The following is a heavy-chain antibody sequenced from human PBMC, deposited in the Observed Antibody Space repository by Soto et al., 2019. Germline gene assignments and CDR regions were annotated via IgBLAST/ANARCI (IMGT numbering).Heavy chain of an antibody. CDR2: IIPILGIA. V-gene: IGHV1-69*02. Sequence: QVQLVQSGAEVKKPGSSVKVSCKASGGAFSRYTISWERQAPGQGLEWMGRIIPILGIANYAQKFQGRVTITADKSTSTAYMELRRLRCEDMAMYYCASNYYDWVLDAFDILVLGTMVTVS. D-gene: IGHD3-22*01. CDR3: ASNYYDWVLDAFDI. J-gene: IGHJ3*02. CDR1: GGAFSRYT.